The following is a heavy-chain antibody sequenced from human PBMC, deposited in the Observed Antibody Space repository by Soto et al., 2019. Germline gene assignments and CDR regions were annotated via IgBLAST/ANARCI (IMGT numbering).Heavy chain of an antibody. J-gene: IGHJ4*02. CDR1: DGSLNGYF. Sequence: SETLSLTCGVKDGSLNGYFWSWIRQSPGKGLEWIGEINPSGSTSHNPSLKSRVTLSIDTSKNQFSLRLSSVTAADMAIYYCARRGRYCSSLNSCYLYFDSWVQGTLVTVSS. CDR3: ARRGRYCSSLNSCYLYFDS. CDR2: INPSGST. V-gene: IGHV4-34*01. D-gene: IGHD2-2*01.